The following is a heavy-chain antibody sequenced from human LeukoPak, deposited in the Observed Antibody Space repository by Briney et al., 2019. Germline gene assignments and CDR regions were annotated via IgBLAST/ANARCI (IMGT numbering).Heavy chain of an antibody. D-gene: IGHD6-19*01. V-gene: IGHV3-48*02. CDR2: ISSDSGTI. CDR1: GFTFSRKT. J-gene: IGHJ6*02. Sequence: PGGSLRLSCAASGFTFSRKTMNWVRQAAGKGVEWVSYISSDSGTIYFADSVRGRFTISRDNAKKSLYLQMNSLRDEDMAVYYCARDNGMASGWYAGRTDYYYGIDVWGQGTTVTVSS. CDR3: ARDNGMASGWYAGRTDYYYGIDV.